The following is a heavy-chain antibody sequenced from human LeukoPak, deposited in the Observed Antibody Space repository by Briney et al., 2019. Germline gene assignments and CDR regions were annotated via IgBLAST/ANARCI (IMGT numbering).Heavy chain of an antibody. D-gene: IGHD2-2*01. V-gene: IGHV3-23*01. J-gene: IGHJ4*02. Sequence: SGRSLRLSCAASGFTFRSYAMNWVRQAPGKGLEWVSAISADGDSTYYADSVKGRFTISRDNSKNTLYLQMNSLRPGDTAVYYCAKRRYCTSTSCHDFDYWGQRTLVTVSS. CDR1: GFTFRSYA. CDR3: AKRRYCTSTSCHDFDY. CDR2: ISADGDST.